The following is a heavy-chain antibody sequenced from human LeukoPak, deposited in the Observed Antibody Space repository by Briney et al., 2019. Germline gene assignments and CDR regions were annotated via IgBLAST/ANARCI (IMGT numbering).Heavy chain of an antibody. V-gene: IGHV1-2*02. Sequence: ASVKVSCKASGYTFTGYYMHWVRQAPGQGLEWMGWINPNSGGTNYAQKFQGRVTMTRDTSISTAYMELGRLRSDDTAVYYCARDRRYYGSGSSSPGFDPWGQGTLVTVSS. CDR3: ARDRRYYGSGSSSPGFDP. J-gene: IGHJ5*02. CDR1: GYTFTGYY. CDR2: INPNSGGT. D-gene: IGHD3-10*01.